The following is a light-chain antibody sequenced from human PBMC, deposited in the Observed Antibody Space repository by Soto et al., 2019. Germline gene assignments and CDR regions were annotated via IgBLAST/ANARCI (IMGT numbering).Light chain of an antibody. Sequence: QSALTQPASVSGSPGQSITISCTGPSSDVGGYNYVSWYQQHPGKSPKLMIYDVSTRPSGVSNRFSGSKSGNTASLTISGLQAEDEADYYCSSYTSSSLYVFGTGTKLTVL. J-gene: IGLJ1*01. CDR2: DVS. CDR1: SSDVGGYNY. V-gene: IGLV2-14*01. CDR3: SSYTSSSLYV.